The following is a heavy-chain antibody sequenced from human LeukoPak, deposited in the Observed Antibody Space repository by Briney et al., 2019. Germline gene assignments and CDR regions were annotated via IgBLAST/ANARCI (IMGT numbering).Heavy chain of an antibody. D-gene: IGHD6-19*01. CDR1: GGSISSGSYF. J-gene: IGHJ4*02. CDR2: IYTSGST. CDR3: ARDGAVSGLDY. Sequence: SETLSLTCTVSGGSISSGSYFWSWIRQPAGKELEWIGRIYTSGSTTYNPSLKSRVTVSVDTSKNQFSRKLSSVTAADTAVYYCARDGAVSGLDYWGQGTLVTVSS. V-gene: IGHV4-61*02.